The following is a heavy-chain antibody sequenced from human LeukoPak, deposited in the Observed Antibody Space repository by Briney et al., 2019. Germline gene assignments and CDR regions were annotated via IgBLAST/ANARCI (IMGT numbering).Heavy chain of an antibody. CDR1: GYTFTSYG. Sequence: ASVKVSCKASGYTFTSYGISWVRQAPGQGLEWMGWISAYNGNTNYAQKFQGRVTMTRDTSTSTVYMELSSLRSEDTAVYYCASTLGPAAGRMDYWGQGTLVTVSS. J-gene: IGHJ4*02. CDR2: ISAYNGNT. V-gene: IGHV1-18*01. D-gene: IGHD6-13*01. CDR3: ASTLGPAAGRMDY.